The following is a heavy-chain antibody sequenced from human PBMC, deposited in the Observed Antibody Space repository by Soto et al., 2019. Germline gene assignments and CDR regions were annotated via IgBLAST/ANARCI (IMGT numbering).Heavy chain of an antibody. D-gene: IGHD4-17*01. J-gene: IGHJ6*01. Sequence: QVQLVESGGGVVQPGRSLRLSCAASGFTFSSYAMHWVRQAPGKGLEWVAVISYDGSNKYYADSVKGRFTISRDNSKNTLYLQRNSLRAEDTALYYWARDFETVTTYPYYYYYGMDVW. CDR3: ARDFETVTTYPYYYYYGMDV. CDR1: GFTFSSYA. CDR2: ISYDGSNK. V-gene: IGHV3-30-3*01.